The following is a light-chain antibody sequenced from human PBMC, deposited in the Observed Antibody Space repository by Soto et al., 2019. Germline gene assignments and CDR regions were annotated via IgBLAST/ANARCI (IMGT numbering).Light chain of an antibody. J-gene: IGLJ1*01. V-gene: IGLV2-14*01. CDR1: SSDVGAYNF. CDR3: TSYTTTNTPYV. CDR2: EVT. Sequence: QSALTQPASVSGSPGQSITISCSGTSSDVGAYNFVSWYQHHPGRAPQLILYEVTIRPSGVSNRLSGSKSGNSASLTISGLQAEDEADYYCTSYTTTNTPYVFGSGTKVTVL.